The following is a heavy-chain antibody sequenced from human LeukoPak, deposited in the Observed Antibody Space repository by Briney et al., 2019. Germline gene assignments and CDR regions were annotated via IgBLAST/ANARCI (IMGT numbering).Heavy chain of an antibody. CDR1: GFTFSSYG. J-gene: IGHJ4*02. V-gene: IGHV3-30*02. D-gene: IGHD2-8*01. CDR2: IRYDGSNE. Sequence: GGSLRLSCAASGFTFSSYGMDWVRQAPGKGLEWVAYIRYDGSNEYYADSVKGRFTISRDNSKSTLYVQMNSLRAEDTAVYYCARCINGVCRAFDYWGQGTVVTVSS. CDR3: ARCINGVCRAFDY.